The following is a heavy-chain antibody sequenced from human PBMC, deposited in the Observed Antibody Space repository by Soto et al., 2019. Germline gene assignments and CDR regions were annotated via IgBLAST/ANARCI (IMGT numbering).Heavy chain of an antibody. V-gene: IGHV4-30-4*01. Sequence: LSLTCTVSGGFIISGDYYWSWIRQSPGKGLEWIGYMCSSGTTYYNPSLKSRVTISIDASKNQFYLRLSSVTAADTAVYYCARGSGITGTTKDWFDPWGQGTLVTVSS. CDR2: MCSSGTT. CDR1: GGFIISGDYY. CDR3: ARGSGITGTTKDWFDP. D-gene: IGHD1-7*01. J-gene: IGHJ5*02.